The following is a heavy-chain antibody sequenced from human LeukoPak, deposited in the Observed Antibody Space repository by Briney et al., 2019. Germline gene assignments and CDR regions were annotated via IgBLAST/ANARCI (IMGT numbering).Heavy chain of an antibody. V-gene: IGHV4-61*02. CDR3: ARETYYYDSSGRSIDY. CDR1: GGSISSGSYY. Sequence: PSETLSLTCIVSGGSISSGSYYWSWIRQPAGKGLEWIGRIYTSGSTNYNPSLKSRVTISVDTSKNQFSLKLSSVTAADTAVYYCARETYYYDSSGRSIDYWGQGTLVTVSS. D-gene: IGHD3-22*01. J-gene: IGHJ4*02. CDR2: IYTSGST.